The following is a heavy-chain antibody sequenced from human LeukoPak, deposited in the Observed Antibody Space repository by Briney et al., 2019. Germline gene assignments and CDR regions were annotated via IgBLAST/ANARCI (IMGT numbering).Heavy chain of an antibody. CDR1: GFTFSDYA. CDR3: AREAYSSGRAGCFDY. V-gene: IGHV3-64*01. CDR2: IGTDVRTT. J-gene: IGHJ4*02. Sequence: GGSLRLSSAASGFTFSDYAMHLVRQAPGKGLEYVSAIGTDVRTTLYANSVKDRFTISRDNSKSTLYLQMDSLRVEDMAVYDCAREAYSSGRAGCFDYWGRGTLVTVSS. D-gene: IGHD6-25*01.